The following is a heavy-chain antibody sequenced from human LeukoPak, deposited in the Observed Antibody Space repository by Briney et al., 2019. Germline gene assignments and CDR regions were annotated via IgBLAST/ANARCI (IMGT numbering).Heavy chain of an antibody. D-gene: IGHD6-13*01. CDR1: GFTFSSYG. V-gene: IGHV3-30*03. Sequence: GGSLRLSCAASGFTFSSYGMHWVRQAPGKGLEWVAVISYDGSNKYYADSVKGRFTISRDNSKNTLYLQMNSLRAEDTAVYYCVPIYLGIAAADDYWGQGTLVTVSS. CDR3: VPIYLGIAAADDY. CDR2: ISYDGSNK. J-gene: IGHJ4*02.